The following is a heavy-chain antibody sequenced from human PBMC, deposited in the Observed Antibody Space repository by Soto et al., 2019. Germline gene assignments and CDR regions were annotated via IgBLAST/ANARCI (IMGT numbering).Heavy chain of an antibody. CDR1: SGSISSSNW. D-gene: IGHD3-9*01. V-gene: IGHV4-4*02. CDR2: IYHSGST. J-gene: IGHJ6*03. CDR3: ASCLKRNYDILTGENIDYYYYMDV. Sequence: PSETLSVTCAVSSGSISSSNWWSLVRQPPGKGLEWIGEIYHSGSTNYNPSLKSRVTISVDKSKNQFSLKLSSVTAADTAVYYCASCLKRNYDILTGENIDYYYYMDVWGKGTTVTVSS.